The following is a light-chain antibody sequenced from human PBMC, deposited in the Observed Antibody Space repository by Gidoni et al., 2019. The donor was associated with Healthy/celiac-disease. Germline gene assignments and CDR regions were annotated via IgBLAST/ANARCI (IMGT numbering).Light chain of an antibody. V-gene: IGKV1-33*01. CDR2: DAS. CDR3: QQYDNPL. J-gene: IGKJ2*01. CDR1: KDISNY. Sequence: DIQMTQSPSSLSASVGNRVTITCQASKDISNYLNWYQQKPGKAPKLLIYDASNLETGVPSRFSGSGSGTYFTFTISSLQPEDIATYYCQQYDNPLFGQGTKLEIK.